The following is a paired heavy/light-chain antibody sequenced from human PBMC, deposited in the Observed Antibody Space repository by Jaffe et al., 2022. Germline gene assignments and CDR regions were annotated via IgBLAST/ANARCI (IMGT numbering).Heavy chain of an antibody. CDR1: GGTFSSYA. V-gene: IGHV1-69*01. D-gene: IGHD2-2*01. Sequence: QVQLVQSGAEVKKPGSSVKVSCKASGGTFSSYAISWVRQAPGQGLEWMGGIIPIFGTANYAQKFQGRVTITADESTSTAYMELSSLRSEDTAVYYCAHPYCSSTSCYGWFDPWGQGTLVTVSS. J-gene: IGHJ5*02. CDR3: AHPYCSSTSCYGWFDP. CDR2: IIPIFGTA.
Light chain of an antibody. CDR3: QQYNNWPFAWT. CDR2: GAS. J-gene: IGKJ1*01. Sequence: EIVMTQSPATLSVSPGERATLSCRASQSVSSNLAWYQQKPGQAPRLLIYGASTRATGIPARFSGSGSGTEFTLTISSLQSEDFAVYYCQQYNNWPFAWTFGQGTKVEIK. CDR1: QSVSSN. V-gene: IGKV3-15*01.